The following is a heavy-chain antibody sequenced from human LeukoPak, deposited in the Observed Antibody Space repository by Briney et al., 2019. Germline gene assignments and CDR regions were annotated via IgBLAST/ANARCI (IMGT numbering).Heavy chain of an antibody. J-gene: IGHJ5*02. V-gene: IGHV4-61*02. CDR1: GGSISSGSYY. CDR2: IYTSGST. CDR3: ARDQLSSEYYDFWSGYWGPLGWFDP. D-gene: IGHD3-3*01. Sequence: SETLSLTCTVSGGSISSGSYYWSWIRQPAGKGLEWIGRIYTSGSTYYNPSLKSRVTISVDTSKNQFSLKLSSVTAADTAVYYCARDQLSSEYYDFWSGYWGPLGWFDPWGQGTLVTVSS.